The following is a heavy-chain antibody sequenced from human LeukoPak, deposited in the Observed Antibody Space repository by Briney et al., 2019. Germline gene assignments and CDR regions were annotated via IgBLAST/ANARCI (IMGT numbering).Heavy chain of an antibody. J-gene: IGHJ6*04. D-gene: IGHD3-10*02. V-gene: IGHV3-48*03. Sequence: GGSLRLSCAASGFTFSTYEMNWVRQAPGKGLEWVSYISSSGSTIYYADSVKGRFTISRDNAKNSLYLQMNSLRAEDTAVYYCAELGITMIGGVWGKGTTVTIPS. CDR2: ISSSGSTI. CDR1: GFTFSTYE. CDR3: AELGITMIGGV.